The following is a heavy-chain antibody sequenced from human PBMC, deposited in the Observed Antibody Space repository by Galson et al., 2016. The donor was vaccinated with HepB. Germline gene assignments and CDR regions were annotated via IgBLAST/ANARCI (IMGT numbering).Heavy chain of an antibody. Sequence: SLRLSCAASGFTFSTYGMYWVRQAPGKGLEWVAVIWYDGSNKYHADSVKGRFTISRENSKNTLYLEMNSLRVEDTAIYYCARGGLRGAMQFYYNYHGLDVWGQGTAVTVSS. V-gene: IGHV3-33*07. CDR3: ARGGLRGAMQFYYNYHGLDV. D-gene: IGHD3-10*01. CDR2: IWYDGSNK. J-gene: IGHJ6*02. CDR1: GFTFSTYG.